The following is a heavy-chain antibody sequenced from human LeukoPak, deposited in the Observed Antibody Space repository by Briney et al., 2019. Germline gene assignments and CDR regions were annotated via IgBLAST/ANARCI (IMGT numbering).Heavy chain of an antibody. D-gene: IGHD4-11*01. J-gene: IGHJ3*02. CDR2: IFTSGST. CDR3: ARAPVTVKDSFDI. V-gene: IGHV4-4*07. CDR1: GGSINNYY. Sequence: PSETLSLTXAVSGGSINNYYWSWIRQPAGKGLEWIGRIFTSGSTNYNASLKSRVTMSVDTSKNQFSLKLRSMTAADTAVYYCARAPVTVKDSFDIWGQGTMVTVSS.